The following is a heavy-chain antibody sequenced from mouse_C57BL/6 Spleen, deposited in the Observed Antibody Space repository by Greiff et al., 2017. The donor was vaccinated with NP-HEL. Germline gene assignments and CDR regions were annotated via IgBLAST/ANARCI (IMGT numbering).Heavy chain of an antibody. V-gene: IGHV1-7*01. CDR2: INPSSGYT. D-gene: IGHD4-1*01. CDR1: GYTFTSYW. CDR3: ARIRDWDGGYFDV. J-gene: IGHJ1*03. Sequence: VQLQQSGAELAKPGASVKLSCKASGYTFTSYWMHWVKQRPGQGLEWIGYINPSSGYTKYNQKFKDKATLTADKSSSTAYMQLSSLTYEDSAVYYCARIRDWDGGYFDVWGTRTTVTVSS.